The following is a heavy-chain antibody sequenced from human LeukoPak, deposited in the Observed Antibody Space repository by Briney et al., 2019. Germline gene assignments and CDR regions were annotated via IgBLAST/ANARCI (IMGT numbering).Heavy chain of an antibody. V-gene: IGHV3-66*01. CDR2: IYSDGSA. J-gene: IGHJ4*02. D-gene: IGHD3-9*01. CDR3: AKGELRYFDWLYADYFDY. Sequence: GGSLRLSCAASGFSVSSNYMTWVRQAPGKGLEWVSIIYSDGSAYYADSVKGRFTISRDNSKNTLYLQMNSLRAEDTAVYYCAKGELRYFDWLYADYFDYWGQGTLVTVSS. CDR1: GFSVSSNY.